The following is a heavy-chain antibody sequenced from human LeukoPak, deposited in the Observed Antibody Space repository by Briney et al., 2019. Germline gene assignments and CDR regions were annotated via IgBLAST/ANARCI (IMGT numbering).Heavy chain of an antibody. D-gene: IGHD4-17*01. CDR1: GFTFRSYA. V-gene: IGHV3-23*01. Sequence: GGSLRLSCAASGFTFRSYAMTWVRQSPGKGLDLVSPIGGSGGNKYYADSVKGGFSIYRDNAKITMDMHMNSLRAEDTAVYYCSKDGGGTYGDYFDYWGQGTLVTVSS. CDR3: SKDGGGTYGDYFDY. J-gene: IGHJ4*02. CDR2: IGGSGGNK.